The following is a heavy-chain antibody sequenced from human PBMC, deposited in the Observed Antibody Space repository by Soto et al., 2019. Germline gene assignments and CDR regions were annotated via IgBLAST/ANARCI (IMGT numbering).Heavy chain of an antibody. D-gene: IGHD2-2*01. CDR1: GFTFSSFC. CDR3: AREYCSSTSCQPTDYYYMDV. Sequence: GGSLRLSCAASGFTFSSFCVSWVRQAPGKGLEWVANIKQDGSEKYYVDSVRGRFTISRDNAKNSLYLQMNSLRAEDTAVSYCAREYCSSTSCQPTDYYYMDVWGKGTTVTVSS. CDR2: IKQDGSEK. J-gene: IGHJ6*03. V-gene: IGHV3-7*01.